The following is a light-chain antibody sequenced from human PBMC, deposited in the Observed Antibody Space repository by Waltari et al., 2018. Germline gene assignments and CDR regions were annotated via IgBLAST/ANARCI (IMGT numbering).Light chain of an antibody. CDR2: GAS. CDR1: QSVSSN. J-gene: IGKJ1*01. V-gene: IGKV3-15*01. CDR3: QQYNNWPPKT. Sequence: EIMMTQSPATLSVSPGERATLSCRASQSVSSNLAWYQQKPGQAPRILIYGASTRANGIPARFSGSGSGTEFTLTISSLQSEDFAVYYCQQYNNWPPKTFGQGTKVEIK.